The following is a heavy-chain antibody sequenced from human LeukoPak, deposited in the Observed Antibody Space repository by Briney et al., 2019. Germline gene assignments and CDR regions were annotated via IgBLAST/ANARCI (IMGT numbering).Heavy chain of an antibody. V-gene: IGHV6-1*01. J-gene: IGHJ4*02. Sequence: SQTLSLTCAISGDSVSTNSAGWNWIRQSPSRGLEWLGRTYYRSKWYNNYAVSLKSRITINPDTSRNQFSLQLNSVTPEDTAVYYCARSGDGGYFDYWGQGTLVTVSS. CDR1: GDSVSTNSAG. D-gene: IGHD1-26*01. CDR3: ARSGDGGYFDY. CDR2: TYYRSKWYN.